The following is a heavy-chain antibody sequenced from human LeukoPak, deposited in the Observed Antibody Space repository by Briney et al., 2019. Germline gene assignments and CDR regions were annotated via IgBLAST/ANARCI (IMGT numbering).Heavy chain of an antibody. V-gene: IGHV3-53*01. Sequence: GGSLRLSCAASGFTVSSNYMSWVRQAPGKGLEWVSVIYSGGSTYYADSVKGRFTISRDNSKNTLYLQMNSLRAEDTAVYYCARSKYDSSGYYSAEYFEHWGQGTLVTVSS. CDR2: IYSGGST. D-gene: IGHD3-22*01. CDR3: ARSKYDSSGYYSAEYFEH. CDR1: GFTVSSNY. J-gene: IGHJ1*01.